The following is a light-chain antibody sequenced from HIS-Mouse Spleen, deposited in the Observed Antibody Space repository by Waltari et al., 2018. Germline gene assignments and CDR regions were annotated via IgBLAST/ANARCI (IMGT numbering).Light chain of an antibody. CDR3: AAWDDSLSGPV. CDR2: RNN. Sequence: QSVLTQPPSASGTPGQRVTISCSGSSSNIGSTYVYWYQQLPGTAPKLLFYRNNQRPPGVPDRVSGSKSGTSASLAISGLRSEDEADYYCAAWDDSLSGPVFGGGTKLTVL. J-gene: IGLJ2*01. V-gene: IGLV1-47*01. CDR1: SSNIGSTY.